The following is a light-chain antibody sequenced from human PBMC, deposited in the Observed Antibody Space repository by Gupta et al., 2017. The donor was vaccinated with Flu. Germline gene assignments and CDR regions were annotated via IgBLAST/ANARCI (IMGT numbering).Light chain of an antibody. CDR2: EVS. Sequence: QSALTQPASVSGSPVQSITISCTGTSSDVGGYNSVSWYQQHPGKAPKLMIYEVSNRPAGVANRFSGSKSGNTASLTISGLQDEDEADYYCSAYTSSSTQVFGTGTKVTVL. V-gene: IGLV2-14*01. J-gene: IGLJ1*01. CDR1: SSDVGGYNS. CDR3: SAYTSSSTQV.